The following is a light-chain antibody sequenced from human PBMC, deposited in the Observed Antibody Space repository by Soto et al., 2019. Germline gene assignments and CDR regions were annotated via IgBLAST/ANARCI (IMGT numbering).Light chain of an antibody. V-gene: IGLV2-14*01. CDR2: DVN. Sequence: QSALTQPASVSGSPGQSITISCTGTSSDVGDYDYVSWYQQHPGKAPKLMIYDVNNRPSGVANRFSGSKSGNTASLTTSGLQAEEEADYCCSSDASSSSPYVFGTGTQVTVL. CDR1: SSDVGDYDY. J-gene: IGLJ1*01. CDR3: SSDASSSSPYV.